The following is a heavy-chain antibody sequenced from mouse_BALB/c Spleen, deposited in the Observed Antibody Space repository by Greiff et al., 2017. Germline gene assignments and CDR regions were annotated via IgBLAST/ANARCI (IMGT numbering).Heavy chain of an antibody. Sequence: QVQLKESGPGLVAPSQSLSITCTVSGFSLTSYGVHWVRQPPGKGLEWLGVIWAGGSTNYNSALMSRLSISKDNSKSQVFLKMNSLQTDDTAMYYCARDRDYYGSSLAYWGQGTLVTVSA. V-gene: IGHV2-9*02. J-gene: IGHJ3*01. CDR1: GFSLTSYG. D-gene: IGHD1-1*01. CDR3: ARDRDYYGSSLAY. CDR2: IWAGGST.